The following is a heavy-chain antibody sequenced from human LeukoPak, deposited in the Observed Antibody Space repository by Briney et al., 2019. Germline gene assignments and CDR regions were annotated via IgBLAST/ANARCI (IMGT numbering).Heavy chain of an antibody. Sequence: SETLSLTCAVYGGSFSGYYWSWIRQPPGKGLEWIGRIYTSGSTNYNPSLKSRVTISVDTSKNQFSLKLSSVTAADTAVYYCAREPSDFWSGYNTGDAFDIWGQGTMVTVSS. V-gene: IGHV4-59*10. CDR1: GGSFSGYY. D-gene: IGHD3-3*01. CDR3: AREPSDFWSGYNTGDAFDI. J-gene: IGHJ3*02. CDR2: IYTSGST.